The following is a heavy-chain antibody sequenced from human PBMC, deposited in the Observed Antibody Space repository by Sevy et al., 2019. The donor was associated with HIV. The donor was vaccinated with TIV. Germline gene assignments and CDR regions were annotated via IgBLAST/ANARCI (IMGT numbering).Heavy chain of an antibody. CDR3: ASEHNWDDAFDI. D-gene: IGHD1-1*01. CDR2: IWYDGSIK. Sequence: GGSLRLSCAASGFTFNMYGMHWDRQAPGKGLEWVGQIWYDGSIKKYADSVKGRFTISRDNSKSTLYLQMNSLRGEDTAVYFCASEHNWDDAFDIWGQGTVVTVSS. V-gene: IGHV3-33*08. CDR1: GFTFNMYG. J-gene: IGHJ3*02.